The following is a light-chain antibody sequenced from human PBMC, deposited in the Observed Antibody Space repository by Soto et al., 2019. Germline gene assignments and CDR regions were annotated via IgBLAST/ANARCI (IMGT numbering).Light chain of an antibody. CDR3: QQYSNAPLT. J-gene: IGKJ1*01. Sequence: EIVLTHSPGTLSLSPGERATLSCRASVTVSDNYLAWYQQKAGQAPRLVIYDASSRATGIPDRFSASGSGTDFTLTISILEPEDFAVYYCQQYSNAPLTFGQGTKVDIK. CDR1: VTVSDNY. CDR2: DAS. V-gene: IGKV3-20*01.